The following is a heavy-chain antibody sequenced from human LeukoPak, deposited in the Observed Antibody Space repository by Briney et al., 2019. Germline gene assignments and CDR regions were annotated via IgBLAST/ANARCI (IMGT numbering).Heavy chain of an antibody. CDR2: TSGSGGST. J-gene: IGHJ4*02. D-gene: IGHD6-6*01. Sequence: GGSLRLSCAASGFSFNSFAMSWVRQAPGKGLEWVSTTSGSGGSTYYTDSVKGRFTISRDNSKNTLYLQMNSLRVEDTAIFFCAKDRVGARAGNFDYWGQGTPVTVSS. CDR1: GFSFNSFA. CDR3: AKDRVGARAGNFDY. V-gene: IGHV3-23*01.